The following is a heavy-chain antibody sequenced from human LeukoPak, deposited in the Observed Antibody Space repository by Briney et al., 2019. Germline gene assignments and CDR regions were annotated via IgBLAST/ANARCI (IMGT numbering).Heavy chain of an antibody. CDR1: GGSISSSSYY. J-gene: IGHJ5*02. D-gene: IGHD3-22*01. CDR3: ARDGDYYDSSGYGP. CDR2: IYYSGST. V-gene: IGHV4-39*07. Sequence: SETLSLTCTVSGGSISSSSYYWGWIRQPPGKGLEWIGSIYYSGSTYYNPSLKSRVTISVDTSKNQFSLKLSSVTAADTAVYYCARDGDYYDSSGYGPWGQGTLVTVSS.